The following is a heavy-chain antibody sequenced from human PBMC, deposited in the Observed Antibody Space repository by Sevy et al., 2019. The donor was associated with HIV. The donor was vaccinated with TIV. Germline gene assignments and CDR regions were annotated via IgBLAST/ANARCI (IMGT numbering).Heavy chain of an antibody. D-gene: IGHD5-12*01. CDR1: GFTFSSYW. Sequence: GGSLRLSCAASGFTFSSYWMSWVRQAPGKGLEWVANIKQDGSEKYYVDSVKGRFTISRDNAKNSLYLQMNSLGAEDTAVYYCARAASGYSGYGRYYFDYWGQGTLVTVSS. J-gene: IGHJ4*02. V-gene: IGHV3-7*01. CDR2: IKQDGSEK. CDR3: ARAASGYSGYGRYYFDY.